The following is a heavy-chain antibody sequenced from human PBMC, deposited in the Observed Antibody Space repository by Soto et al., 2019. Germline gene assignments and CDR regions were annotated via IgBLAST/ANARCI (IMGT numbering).Heavy chain of an antibody. J-gene: IGHJ6*02. CDR3: ARDGRYYGMDV. CDR2: IYYSGST. Sequence: PSETLSLTCTVSGGSISSSSYYWGWIRQPPGKGLEWIGSIYYSGSTYYNPSLKSRVTISVDTSKNQFSLKLSSVTAADTAVYYCARDGRYYGMDVWGQGTTVTVSS. CDR1: GGSISSSSYY. V-gene: IGHV4-39*07.